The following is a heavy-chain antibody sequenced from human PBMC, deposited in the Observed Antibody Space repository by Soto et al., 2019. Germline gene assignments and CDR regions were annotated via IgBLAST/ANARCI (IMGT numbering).Heavy chain of an antibody. D-gene: IGHD3-10*01. CDR1: GGTFSRYT. CDR3: ARGSTXVRGAPSWFDP. Sequence: QVQLVQSGAEVKKPGSSVKVSCKASGGTFSRYTINWVRQAPGQGLEWMGRIIPIAAIANYTQKFQGRVTITVDKSSTTAYMELSSLRSDDTAVYYCARGSTXVRGAPSWFDPWGQGTLVTVSS. CDR2: IIPIAAIA. J-gene: IGHJ5*02. V-gene: IGHV1-69*02.